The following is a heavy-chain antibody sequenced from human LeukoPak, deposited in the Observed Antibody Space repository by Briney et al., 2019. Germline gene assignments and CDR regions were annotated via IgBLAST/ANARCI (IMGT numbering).Heavy chain of an antibody. Sequence: PSGTLSLTCAVSGGSISSSNWWSWVRQPPGKGLEWIGEIYHSGSTNYNPSLESRVTISVDKSKNQFSLKLSSVTAADTAVYYCARVGYIVGTYDYWGQGTLVTVSS. D-gene: IGHD1-26*01. J-gene: IGHJ4*02. CDR2: IYHSGST. V-gene: IGHV4-4*02. CDR3: ARVGYIVGTYDY. CDR1: GGSISSSNW.